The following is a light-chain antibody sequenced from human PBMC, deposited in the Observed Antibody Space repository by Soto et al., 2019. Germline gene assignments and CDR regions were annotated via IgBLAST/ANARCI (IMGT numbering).Light chain of an antibody. CDR1: QGISSW. V-gene: IGKV1-12*01. CDR3: QQSYATPLG. Sequence: DIQMPQSPSSVAASVGDRVTITCRASQGISSWLAWDRQKPGKAPRLLIFTASTLQSGVPSRLSGSVSGTDSALTVSSLQPEDFATYNCQQSYATPLGFGGGTKVDIK. CDR2: TAS. J-gene: IGKJ4*01.